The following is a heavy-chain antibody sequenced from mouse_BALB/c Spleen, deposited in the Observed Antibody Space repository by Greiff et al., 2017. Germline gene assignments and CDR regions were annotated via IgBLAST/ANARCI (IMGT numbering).Heavy chain of an antibody. Sequence: VQVVESGAELVKPGASVKLSCKASGYTFTSYYMYWVKQRPGQGLEWIGEINPSNGGTNFNEKFKSKATLTVDKSSSTAYMQLSSLTSEDSAVYYCTRGDGYYNFAMDYWGQGTSVTVSS. V-gene: IGHV1S81*02. CDR3: TRGDGYYNFAMDY. D-gene: IGHD2-3*01. CDR2: INPSNGGT. J-gene: IGHJ4*01. CDR1: GYTFTSYY.